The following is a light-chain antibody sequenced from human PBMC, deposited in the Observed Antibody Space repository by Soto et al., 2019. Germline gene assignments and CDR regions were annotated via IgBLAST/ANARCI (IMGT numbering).Light chain of an antibody. CDR3: QQRRYWPVT. J-gene: IGKJ1*01. CDR1: QSVSSY. V-gene: IGKV3-11*01. Sequence: EIVLTQSPAILSMSPGERATLSCRASQSVSSYFAWYQQKPGQAPRLLIYAASTRATGVPARFSGSGSGTDFTLTISSLEPEDFAAYYCQQRRYWPVTFGQGTKVEIK. CDR2: AAS.